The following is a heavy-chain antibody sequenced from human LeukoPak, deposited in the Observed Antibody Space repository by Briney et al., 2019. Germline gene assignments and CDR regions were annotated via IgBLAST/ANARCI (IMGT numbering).Heavy chain of an antibody. CDR2: INPNSGGT. D-gene: IGHD3-22*01. J-gene: IGHJ5*02. V-gene: IGHV1-2*02. CDR3: ARHRWGGYYYDSSGYRRGFDP. Sequence: VASVKVSCKASGYTFTGYYMHWVRQAPGQGLEWMGWINPNSGGTNYAQKFQGRVTMTRDTSISTAYMELSRLRSDDTAVYYCARHRWGGYYYDSSGYRRGFDPWGQGTLVTVSS. CDR1: GYTFTGYY.